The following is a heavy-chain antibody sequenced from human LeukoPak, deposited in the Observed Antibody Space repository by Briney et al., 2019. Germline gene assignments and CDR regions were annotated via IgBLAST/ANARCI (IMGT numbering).Heavy chain of an antibody. J-gene: IGHJ4*02. CDR1: GGSISSTNW. V-gene: IGHV4-4*02. CDR2: IYRSGTT. D-gene: IGHD5-18*01. CDR3: ARGRSRNTAMDY. Sequence: SGTLSLTCAVSGGSISSTNWWSWVRQPPGKGLEWIGEIYRSGTTNYKPSLKGRVTISVDTSKNQFSLKLSSVTAADTAVYYCARGRSRNTAMDYWGQGTLVTVSS.